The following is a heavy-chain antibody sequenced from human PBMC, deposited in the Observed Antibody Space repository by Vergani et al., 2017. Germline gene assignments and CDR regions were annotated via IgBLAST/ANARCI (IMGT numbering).Heavy chain of an antibody. CDR1: GGTFSSYA. Sequence: QVQLVQSGAEVKKPGSSVKVSCKASGGTFSSYAISWVRQAPGQGLEWMGWINPNSGGTNYAQKFQGRVTMTRDTSISTAYMELSRLRSDDTAVYYCARVGGVVPGQTRFKTFDYWGQGTLVTVSS. CDR2: INPNSGGT. V-gene: IGHV1-2*02. D-gene: IGHD2-2*01. J-gene: IGHJ4*02. CDR3: ARVGGVVPGQTRFKTFDY.